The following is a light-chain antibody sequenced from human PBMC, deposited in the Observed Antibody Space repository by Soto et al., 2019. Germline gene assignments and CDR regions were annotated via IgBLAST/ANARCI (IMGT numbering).Light chain of an antibody. CDR2: GAS. V-gene: IGKV3-20*01. Sequence: EIVLTQSPGTLSLSPGERATLSCRASQSVSSSYLAWYQQKPGQAPRLLIYGASSRATGIPDRFSGSGSGTDFTLTISRLEPEDFAVYHCLQYGRSGWTFGQGTKVEIK. CDR1: QSVSSSY. J-gene: IGKJ1*01. CDR3: LQYGRSGWT.